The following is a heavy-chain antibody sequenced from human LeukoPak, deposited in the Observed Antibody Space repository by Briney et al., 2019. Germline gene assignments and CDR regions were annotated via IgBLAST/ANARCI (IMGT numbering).Heavy chain of an antibody. CDR1: GGSISSSSYY. J-gene: IGHJ4*02. Sequence: SETLSLTCTVSGGSISSSSYYWGWIRQPPGKGLEWIGSIYYSGSTYYNPSLKSRVTISVDTSKNQFSLKLSSVTAADTAVYYCARHGGLQSDYWGQGTLVTVSS. CDR2: IYYSGST. CDR3: ARHGGLQSDY. D-gene: IGHD5-24*01. V-gene: IGHV4-39*01.